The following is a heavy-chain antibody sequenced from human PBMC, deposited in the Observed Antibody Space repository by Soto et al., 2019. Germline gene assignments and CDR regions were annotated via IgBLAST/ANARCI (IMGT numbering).Heavy chain of an antibody. Sequence: ASVKVSCKASGGTFSSYAISWVRQAPGQGLEWMGGIIPIFGTANYAQKFQGRVTITADESTSTAYMELSSLRSEDTAVYYCARERPDLPAAMVRENNWFDPWGQGTLVTVSS. D-gene: IGHD2-2*01. CDR2: IIPIFGTA. CDR3: ARERPDLPAAMVRENNWFDP. J-gene: IGHJ5*02. CDR1: GGTFSSYA. V-gene: IGHV1-69*13.